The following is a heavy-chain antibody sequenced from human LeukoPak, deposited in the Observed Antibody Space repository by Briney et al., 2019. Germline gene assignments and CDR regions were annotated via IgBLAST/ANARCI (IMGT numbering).Heavy chain of an antibody. D-gene: IGHD1-26*01. CDR1: GFTLSSYY. Sequence: PGGSLRLSCAASGFTLSSYYMAWFRQAPGKGLEWVANIKQDGSEKYYVDSVRGRFTISRDNAKNSLFLQMNILRAEDTAVYYCARCGRSDWYFDLWGRGTLVTVSS. V-gene: IGHV3-7*04. CDR2: IKQDGSEK. CDR3: ARCGRSDWYFDL. J-gene: IGHJ2*01.